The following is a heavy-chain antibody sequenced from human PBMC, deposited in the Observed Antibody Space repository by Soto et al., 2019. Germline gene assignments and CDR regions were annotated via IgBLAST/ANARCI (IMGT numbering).Heavy chain of an antibody. CDR1: GGTFSSYA. Sequence: QVQLVQSGAEVKKPGSSVKVSCKASGGTFSSYAISWVRQAPGQGLEWMGGIIPIFGTANYAQKFQGRVTITADESTSTAYMELSSLRSEDTAVYYCFMVYARGELGYYYGMDVWGQGTTVTVSS. D-gene: IGHD2-8*01. CDR2: IIPIFGTA. V-gene: IGHV1-69*01. CDR3: FMVYARGELGYYYGMDV. J-gene: IGHJ6*02.